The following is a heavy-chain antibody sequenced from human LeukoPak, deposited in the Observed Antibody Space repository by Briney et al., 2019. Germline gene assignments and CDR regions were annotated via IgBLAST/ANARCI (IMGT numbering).Heavy chain of an antibody. V-gene: IGHV1-69*13. J-gene: IGHJ3*02. CDR1: GGTFNSYA. CDR3: ARDLNWGNDAFDI. CDR2: IIPIFGTA. Sequence: SVKVSCKASGGTFNSYAISWVRQAPGQGLEWMGGIIPIFGTANYAQKFQGRVTIPADESTSTAYMELSSLRSEDTAVYYCARDLNWGNDAFDIWGQGTMVTVSS. D-gene: IGHD7-27*01.